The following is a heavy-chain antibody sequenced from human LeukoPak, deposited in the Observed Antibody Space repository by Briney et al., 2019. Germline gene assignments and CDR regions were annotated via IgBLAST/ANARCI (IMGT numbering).Heavy chain of an antibody. CDR1: GGAISYYY. CDR3: ARVTGYMIEDYFDY. D-gene: IGHD3-9*01. CDR2: IYYSGST. V-gene: IGHV4-59*01. Sequence: SETLSLTCTVSGGAISYYYWNWIRQPPGKGLEWIGYIYYSGSTNYNPSLKSRVTISVDTSKNQFSLKLRSVTAADTAVYYCARVTGYMIEDYFDYWGQGILVTVSS. J-gene: IGHJ4*02.